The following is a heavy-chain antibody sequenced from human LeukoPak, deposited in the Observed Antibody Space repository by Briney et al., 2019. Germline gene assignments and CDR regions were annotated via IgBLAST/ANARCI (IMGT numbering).Heavy chain of an antibody. Sequence: ASVKVSCKASGYTFTGYYMHWVRQAPGQGLEWMGWINPNHGDANYAQKFQDRVSMTRDTSISTAYMHLSRLRSADTAVYYCARSPHILTGENFDYWGQGTLLTVSS. CDR3: ARSPHILTGENFDY. CDR1: GYTFTGYY. D-gene: IGHD3-9*01. V-gene: IGHV1-2*02. CDR2: INPNHGDA. J-gene: IGHJ4*02.